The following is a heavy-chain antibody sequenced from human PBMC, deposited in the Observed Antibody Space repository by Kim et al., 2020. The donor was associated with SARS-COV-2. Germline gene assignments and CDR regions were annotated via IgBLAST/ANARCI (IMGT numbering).Heavy chain of an antibody. D-gene: IGHD6-6*01. CDR2: MNPNSGNT. Sequence: ASVKVSCKASGYTFTSYDINWVRQATGQGLEWMGWMNPNSGNTGYAQKFQGRVTMTRNTSISTAYMELSSLRSEDTAVYYCARARPFSSSSYYYGMDVWGQGTTVTVSS. V-gene: IGHV1-8*01. CDR1: GYTFTSYD. CDR3: ARARPFSSSSYYYGMDV. J-gene: IGHJ6*02.